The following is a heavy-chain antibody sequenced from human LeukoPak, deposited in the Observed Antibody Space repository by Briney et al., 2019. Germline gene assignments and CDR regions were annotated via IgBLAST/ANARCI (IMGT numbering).Heavy chain of an antibody. J-gene: IGHJ4*02. CDR2: ISSSGSTI. CDR3: ARGASYYDILTGYFFFDY. Sequence: GGSLRLSCAASGFTFSSYEMNWVRQAPGKGLEWVSYISSSGSTIYYADPVKGRFTISRDNAKNSLYLQMNSLRAEDTAVYYCARGASYYDILTGYFFFDYWGQGTLVTVSS. CDR1: GFTFSSYE. D-gene: IGHD3-9*01. V-gene: IGHV3-48*03.